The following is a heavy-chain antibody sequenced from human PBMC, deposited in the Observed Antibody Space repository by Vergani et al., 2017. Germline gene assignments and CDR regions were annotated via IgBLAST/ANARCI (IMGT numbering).Heavy chain of an antibody. Sequence: QLVKSGGGWVQPGGSLRLSCVVSGFDFSSYIMNWVRQAPGKGLEWVSFVSTGTKSQSYAESVKGRFTISRDSAKNSLYLQMNSLRAEDMALYYCAKDTRRGGDYVSVEFDYWGQGTLVTVSS. CDR3: AKDTRRGGDYVSVEFDY. V-gene: IGHV3-48*01. D-gene: IGHD4-17*01. CDR1: GFDFSSYI. J-gene: IGHJ4*02. CDR2: VSTGTKSQ.